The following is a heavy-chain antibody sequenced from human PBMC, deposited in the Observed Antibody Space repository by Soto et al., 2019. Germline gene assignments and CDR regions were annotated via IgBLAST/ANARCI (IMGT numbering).Heavy chain of an antibody. D-gene: IGHD6-19*01. Sequence: ASVKVSCKASGYTFTSYAMHWVRQAPGQRLEWMGWINAGNGNTKYSQKFQGRVTITRDTSASTAYMELSSLRSEDTAVYYCARQTFFSGWFFQHWGQGTLVTVYS. CDR1: GYTFTSYA. CDR2: INAGNGNT. J-gene: IGHJ1*01. CDR3: ARQTFFSGWFFQH. V-gene: IGHV1-3*01.